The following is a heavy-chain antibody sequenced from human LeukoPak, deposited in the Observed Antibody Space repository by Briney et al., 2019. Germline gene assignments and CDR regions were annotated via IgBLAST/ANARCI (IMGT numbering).Heavy chain of an antibody. CDR3: ATGSSPFPRLDV. CDR2: INPNSGGT. V-gene: IGHV1-2*02. D-gene: IGHD6-6*01. Sequence: GASVKVSCKASGYTFTGYYMHWVRQAPGQGLEWMGWINPNSGGTNYAQKFQGRVTMTRDTSISTAYMELSSLRSEDTAVYYCATGSSPFPRLDVWGKGTTVTISS. CDR1: GYTFTGYY. J-gene: IGHJ6*04.